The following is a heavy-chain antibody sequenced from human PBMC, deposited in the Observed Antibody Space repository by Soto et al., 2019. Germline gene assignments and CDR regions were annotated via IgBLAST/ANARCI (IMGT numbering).Heavy chain of an antibody. J-gene: IGHJ6*01. CDR3: ARHGRNSPIAQIRHYPMDV. D-gene: IGHD1-26*01. V-gene: IGHV4-39*01. CDR2: FYNSGRT. Sequence: SDTLLRTCTLSGHSITLTSCCRGWTRQTPGKGLEWLGSFYNSGRTHYNPQLKSRVTLSVDTSTNQLSLRLNSVIAADSAVYYSARHGRNSPIAQIRHYPMDVWG. CDR1: GHSITLTSCC.